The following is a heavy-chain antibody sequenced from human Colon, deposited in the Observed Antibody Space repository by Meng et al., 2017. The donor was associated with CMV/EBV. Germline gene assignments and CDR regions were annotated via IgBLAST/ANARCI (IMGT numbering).Heavy chain of an antibody. CDR2: INANSGDT. Sequence: KASGYTCTDYVFHWVRQAPGQRLEWMGWINANSGDTKYSQYFQGRVTTTMDTSANTVYMDLSGLTSEDTAMYYCARDPHSGTSMRFDLWGQGTLVTVSS. CDR3: ARDPHSGTSMRFDL. V-gene: IGHV1-3*01. J-gene: IGHJ5*02. D-gene: IGHD6-6*01. CDR1: GYTCTDYV.